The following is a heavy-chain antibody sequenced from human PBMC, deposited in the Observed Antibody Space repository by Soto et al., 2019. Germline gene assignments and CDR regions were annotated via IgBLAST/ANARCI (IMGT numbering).Heavy chain of an antibody. D-gene: IGHD6-25*01. V-gene: IGHV4-4*02. CDR2: IYHSGST. Sequence: SETLSLTCAVSGGSISSSNWWSWVRQPPGKGLEWIGEIYHSGSTNCNPSLKSRVSISVDKSKNQFSLRLTSVTAADTALYYCATMWSGYNSYWGHGILVTVSS. J-gene: IGHJ4*01. CDR1: GGSISSSNW. CDR3: ATMWSGYNSY.